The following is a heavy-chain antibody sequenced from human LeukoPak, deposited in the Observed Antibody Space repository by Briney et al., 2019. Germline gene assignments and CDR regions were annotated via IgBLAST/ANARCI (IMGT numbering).Heavy chain of an antibody. Sequence: SETLSLTCTVSGGSISSGDYYWSWIRRPPGKGLEWIGYIYYSGSTYYNPSLKSRVTISVDTSKNQFSLKLSSVTAADTAVYYCARAYYYGSGSYYTHYYFDYWGQGTLVTVSS. D-gene: IGHD3-10*01. CDR3: ARAYYYGSGSYYTHYYFDY. J-gene: IGHJ4*02. V-gene: IGHV4-30-4*02. CDR1: GGSISSGDYY. CDR2: IYYSGST.